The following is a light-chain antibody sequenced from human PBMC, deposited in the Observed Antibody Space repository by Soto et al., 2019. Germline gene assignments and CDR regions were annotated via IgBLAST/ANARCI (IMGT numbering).Light chain of an antibody. CDR1: QVIATH. Sequence: DIQMSQSPNSLSASVGDRVTITCRASQVIATHVAWYQQKPGQAPNLLIYAASTLRSGVPSRFSGGGSGTDFTLTISSLQPEDFATYYCQQLSSYPLTFGGGTKVDNK. CDR3: QQLSSYPLT. J-gene: IGKJ4*01. V-gene: IGKV1-9*01. CDR2: AAS.